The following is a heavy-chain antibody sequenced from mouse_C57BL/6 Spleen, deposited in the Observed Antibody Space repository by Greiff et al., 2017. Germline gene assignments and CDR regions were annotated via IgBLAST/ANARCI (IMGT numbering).Heavy chain of an antibody. J-gene: IGHJ1*03. V-gene: IGHV7-3*01. CDR3: ARFYYGSRGYFDV. CDR1: GFTFTDYY. CDR2: IRNKANGYTT. D-gene: IGHD1-1*01. Sequence: EVKLEESGGGLVQPGGSLSLSCAASGFTFTDYYMSWVRQPPGKALEWLGFIRNKANGYTTEYSASVKGRFTISRDNSQSILYLQMNALRAEDSATYYCARFYYGSRGYFDVWGTGTTVTVSS.